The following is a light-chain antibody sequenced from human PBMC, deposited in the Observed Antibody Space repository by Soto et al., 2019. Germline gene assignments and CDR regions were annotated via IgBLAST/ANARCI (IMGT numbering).Light chain of an antibody. CDR3: QQLNNYPRT. J-gene: IGKJ2*01. V-gene: IGKV1-9*01. Sequence: IQLTQSPSALSASVGDRVTITCRARQGISSSLAWYQQKPGKAPTLLIYAASTLHSGVTSRFSGSGSGTDFTLTISSLQPEDFATYYCQQLNNYPRTFGQGTKLEI. CDR1: QGISSS. CDR2: AAS.